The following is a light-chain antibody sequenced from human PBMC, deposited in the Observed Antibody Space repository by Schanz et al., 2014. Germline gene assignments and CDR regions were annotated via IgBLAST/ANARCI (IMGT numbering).Light chain of an antibody. CDR2: EGS. V-gene: IGLV2-23*01. CDR3: CSYAGSSTLV. Sequence: SALTQPASVSGSPGQSITIFCTGTSSDVGSYNLVSWYPQHPGKAPKLMIYEGSKRPSGVSNRFSGSKSGNTASLTISGLQAEDEADYYCCSYAGSSTLVFGGGTKLTVL. J-gene: IGLJ3*02. CDR1: SSDVGSYNL.